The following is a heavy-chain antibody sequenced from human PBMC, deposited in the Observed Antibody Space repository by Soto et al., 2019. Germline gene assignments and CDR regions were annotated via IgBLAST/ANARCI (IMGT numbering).Heavy chain of an antibody. J-gene: IGHJ4*02. CDR1: GFTFDDYA. Sequence: GGSLRLSCAASGFTFDDYAMHWVRQAPGKGLEWVSGISWNSGSIGYADSVKGRFTISRDNAKNSLYLQMNSLRAEDTALYYCAKGGYGSGSYYPVDYWGQGTLVTVSS. V-gene: IGHV3-9*01. CDR2: ISWNSGSI. CDR3: AKGGYGSGSYYPVDY. D-gene: IGHD3-10*01.